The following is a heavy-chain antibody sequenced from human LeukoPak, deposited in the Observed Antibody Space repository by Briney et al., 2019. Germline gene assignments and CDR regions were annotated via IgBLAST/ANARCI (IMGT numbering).Heavy chain of an antibody. CDR2: ISYDGSNK. CDR3: ARAPNYDILTGFGDY. D-gene: IGHD3-9*01. J-gene: IGHJ4*02. V-gene: IGHV3-30*04. CDR1: GFTFSSYA. Sequence: PGRSLRLSCAASGFTFSSYAMHWVRQAPGKGLEWVAVISYDGSNKYYADSVKGRFTISRDNSKNTLYLQMNSLRAEDTAVYYCARAPNYDILTGFGDYWGQGTLVTVSS.